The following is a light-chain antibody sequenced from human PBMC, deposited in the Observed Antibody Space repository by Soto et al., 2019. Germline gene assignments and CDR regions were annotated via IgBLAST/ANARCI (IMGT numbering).Light chain of an antibody. CDR3: QHYGSSVLT. CDR2: GAS. J-gene: IGKJ3*01. CDR1: QSLISSY. Sequence: EIVLTQSPGTLSLSPGEGASLSCRASQSLISSYIAWYQQKSGQAPRLLIFGASSRATGIPDRFSGSGSGTDFTLTISRLEPEDFAVYYCQHYGSSVLTFGPRTKVDIK. V-gene: IGKV3-20*01.